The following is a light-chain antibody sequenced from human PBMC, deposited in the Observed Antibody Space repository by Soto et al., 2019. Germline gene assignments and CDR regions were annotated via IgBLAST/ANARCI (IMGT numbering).Light chain of an antibody. J-gene: IGLJ1*01. Sequence: QSALTQPRSVSGSPGQSVTISCTGTSNDVGGYDYVSWYQQHPGKAPKLMIYDVSKRPSGVPDRFSGSKSGDMASLTISGLQADDEADYYCCSSAGRNIRYVFGAGTKVTVL. CDR3: CSSAGRNIRYV. CDR2: DVS. V-gene: IGLV2-11*01. CDR1: SNDVGGYDY.